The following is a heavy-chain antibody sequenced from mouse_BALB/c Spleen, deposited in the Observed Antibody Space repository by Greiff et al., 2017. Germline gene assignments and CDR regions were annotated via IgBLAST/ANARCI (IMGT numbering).Heavy chain of an antibody. J-gene: IGHJ4*01. CDR1: GFTFSSFG. D-gene: IGHD2-4*01. CDR2: ISSGSSTI. Sequence: VMLVESGGGLVQPGGSRKLSCAASGFTFSSFGMHWVRQAPEKGLEWVAYISSGSSTIYYADTVKGRFTISRDNPKNTLFLQMTSLRSEDTAMYYCARGLRYAMDYWGQGTSVTVSS. V-gene: IGHV5-17*02. CDR3: ARGLRYAMDY.